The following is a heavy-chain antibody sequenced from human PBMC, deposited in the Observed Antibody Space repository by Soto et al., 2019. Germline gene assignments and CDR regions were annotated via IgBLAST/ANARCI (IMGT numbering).Heavy chain of an antibody. D-gene: IGHD3-16*02. CDR2: ISYDGSNK. Sequence: ESGGGVVQPGRSLRLSCAASGFTFSSYGMHWVRQAPGKGLEWVAVISYDGSNKYYADSVKGRFTISRDNSKNTLYLQMNSLRAEDTAVYYCAKGDMITFGGVIGRDYWGQGTLVTVSS. J-gene: IGHJ4*02. CDR3: AKGDMITFGGVIGRDY. V-gene: IGHV3-30*18. CDR1: GFTFSSYG.